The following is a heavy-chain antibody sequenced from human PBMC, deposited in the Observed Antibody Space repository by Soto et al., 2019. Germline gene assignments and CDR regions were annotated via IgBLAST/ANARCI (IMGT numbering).Heavy chain of an antibody. CDR1: GYTFTSYA. CDR3: ERGGGFAL. CDR2: INAGNGNT. V-gene: IGHV1-3*01. Sequence: ASVKVSCKASGYTFTSYAMHWVRQAPGQRLEWMGWINAGNGNTKYSQKFQGRVTITRDTSASTAYMELSSLRAGHTAVYYCERGGGFALWGQGTLVTVSS. J-gene: IGHJ5*02.